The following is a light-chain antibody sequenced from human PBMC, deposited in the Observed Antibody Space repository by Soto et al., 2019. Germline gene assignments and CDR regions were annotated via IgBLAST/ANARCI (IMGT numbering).Light chain of an antibody. Sequence: EVVLTQSPGTLSLSPGEGATLSCRASQPVNRNYLAWYQQKPGQAPRLVISGTSNRATGIPDRFSGTGSGTDFTLIIRRLEPEDFAVYYCQQYGNSLTFGGGTQL. CDR1: QPVNRNY. V-gene: IGKV3-20*01. CDR3: QQYGNSLT. CDR2: GTS. J-gene: IGKJ4*01.